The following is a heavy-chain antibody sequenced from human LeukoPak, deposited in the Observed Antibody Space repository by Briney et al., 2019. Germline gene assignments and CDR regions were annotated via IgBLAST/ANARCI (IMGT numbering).Heavy chain of an antibody. Sequence: GGSLRLSCAASGFTFRSYWMTWARQAPGKGLEWVASIKEDGSEKYYVDSVKGRFTISRDNAKNTLNLQMNSLRAEDTAVYYCARDLGQYYDTSDNWFDPWGQGTLVTVSS. J-gene: IGHJ5*02. CDR3: ARDLGQYYDTSDNWFDP. CDR2: IKEDGSEK. D-gene: IGHD3-22*01. V-gene: IGHV3-7*01. CDR1: GFTFRSYW.